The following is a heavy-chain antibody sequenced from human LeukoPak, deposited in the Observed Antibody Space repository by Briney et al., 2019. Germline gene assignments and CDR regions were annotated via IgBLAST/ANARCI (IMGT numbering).Heavy chain of an antibody. CDR3: AKSGAARFDY. J-gene: IGHJ4*02. CDR2: ISGSGGAT. D-gene: IGHD6-6*01. Sequence: GGSLRLSCAASGFTFSDYYMSWVRQAPGKGLEWVSSISGSGGATYYADSVKGRFTISRDDSKNTLYVQMNSLRAEDTAVYYCAKSGAARFDYWGQGTLVTVSS. CDR1: GFTFSDYY. V-gene: IGHV3-23*01.